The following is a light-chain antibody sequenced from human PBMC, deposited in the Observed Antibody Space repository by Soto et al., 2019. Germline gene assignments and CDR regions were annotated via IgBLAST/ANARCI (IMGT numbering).Light chain of an antibody. CDR1: SSDVGGYNY. CDR3: SSYVGSNGWV. V-gene: IGLV2-8*01. CDR2: EVS. Sequence: QSALTQPSSASGSPGQSVTISCTGTSSDVGGYNYVSWYQQHPGKAPKLMIYEVSKRPSGVPDRFSGSKSGNTASLTVSGLQAEDEADYYCSSYVGSNGWVFGGGTKLTVL. J-gene: IGLJ3*02.